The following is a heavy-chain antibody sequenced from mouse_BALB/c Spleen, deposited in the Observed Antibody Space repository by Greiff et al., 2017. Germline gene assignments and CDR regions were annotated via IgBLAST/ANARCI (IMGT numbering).Heavy chain of an antibody. J-gene: IGHJ4*01. CDR3: ARERGTRDAMDY. CDR1: GYSFTSGYY. V-gene: IGHV3-6*02. D-gene: IGHD3-3*01. CDR2: ISYDGSN. Sequence: EVKLQESGPGLVKPSQSLSLTCSVTGYSFTSGYYWYWIRQFPGNKLEWMGYISYDGSNNYNPSLKNRISITRDTSKNQFFLKLNSVTTEDTATYYCARERGTRDAMDYWGQGTSVTVSS.